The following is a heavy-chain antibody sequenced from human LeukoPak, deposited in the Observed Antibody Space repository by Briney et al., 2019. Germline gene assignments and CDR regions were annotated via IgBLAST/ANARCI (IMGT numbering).Heavy chain of an antibody. CDR3: ARGYSYAQR. D-gene: IGHD5-18*01. V-gene: IGHV3-11*04. CDR1: GGSFSGYY. Sequence: LSLTCAVYGGSFSGYYWSWIRQAPGKGLEWVSYISSSGSTIYYADSVKGRFTISRDNAKNSLYLQMNSLRAEDTAVYYCARGYSYAQRWGQGTLVTVSS. CDR2: ISSSGSTI. J-gene: IGHJ4*02.